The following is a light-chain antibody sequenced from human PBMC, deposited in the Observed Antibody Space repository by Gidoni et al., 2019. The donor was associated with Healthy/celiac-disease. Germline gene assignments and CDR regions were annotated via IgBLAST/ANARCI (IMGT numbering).Light chain of an antibody. CDR3: QKYNSA. J-gene: IGKJ4*01. CDR1: QGIGNY. Sequence: DIQLTQSPSSLSASVGDRVTIPCRASQGIGNYLAWYQQKPGKVPKLLIYAASTLQSGGPSRFSGSGSGTDFTLTISSLQPEDGATYYCQKYNSAFXGXTKVEIK. V-gene: IGKV1-27*01. CDR2: AAS.